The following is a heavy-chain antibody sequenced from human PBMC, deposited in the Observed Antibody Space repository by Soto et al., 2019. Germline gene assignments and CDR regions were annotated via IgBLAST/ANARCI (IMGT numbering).Heavy chain of an antibody. CDR2: INPNSGGT. V-gene: IGHV1-2*04. CDR1: GYTFTGYY. J-gene: IGHJ6*02. CDR3: ARHLTVDETQLYYYYGMDV. Sequence: ASVKVSCKASGYTFTGYYMHWVRQAPGQGLEWMGWINPNSGGTNYAQKFQGWVTMTRDTSISTAYMELSRLRSDDTAVYYCARHLTVDETQLYYYYGMDVWGQGTTVTVSS. D-gene: IGHD4-17*01.